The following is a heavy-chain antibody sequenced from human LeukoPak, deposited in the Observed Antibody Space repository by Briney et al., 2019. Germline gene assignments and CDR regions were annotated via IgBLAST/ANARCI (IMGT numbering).Heavy chain of an antibody. Sequence: PSETLSLTCTVSGASINSYYWSWIRQPPGGGLEWIGYMFYSGSSDYNPSLKSRATISLDTSKNQFSLKLSSVTAADTAVYYCARVGNPDEWIQLWWGAFDIWGQGTMVTVSS. CDR1: GASINSYY. D-gene: IGHD5-18*01. CDR2: MFYSGSS. V-gene: IGHV4-59*01. J-gene: IGHJ3*02. CDR3: ARVGNPDEWIQLWWGAFDI.